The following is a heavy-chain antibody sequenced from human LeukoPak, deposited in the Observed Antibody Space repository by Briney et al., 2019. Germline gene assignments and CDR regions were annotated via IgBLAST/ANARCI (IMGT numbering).Heavy chain of an antibody. CDR2: IWYDGSNK. CDR1: GFTFSSYG. D-gene: IGHD2-21*02. CDR3: AREWGRLPPQDYGMDV. Sequence: GGSLRLSCAASGFTFSSYGMHWVRQAPGKGLEWVAVIWYDGSNKYYADSVKGRFTISRDNAKNSLYLQMNSLRAEDTAVYYCAREWGRLPPQDYGMDVWGQGTTVTVSS. V-gene: IGHV3-33*01. J-gene: IGHJ6*02.